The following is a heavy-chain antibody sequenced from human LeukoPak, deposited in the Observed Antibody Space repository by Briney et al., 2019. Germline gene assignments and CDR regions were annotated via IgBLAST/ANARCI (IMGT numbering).Heavy chain of an antibody. CDR1: GFNLGRYA. CDR2: INTGETT. Sequence: PGGSLRLSCAASGFNLGRYAMSWVRQAPGRGLEWVSCINTGETTFYADSVKDRFTISRDSSKNNLYLHMTSLRDEDTALYYCAKGAFDVWGQGTVVIVSS. V-gene: IGHV3-23*01. CDR3: AKGAFDV. J-gene: IGHJ3*01.